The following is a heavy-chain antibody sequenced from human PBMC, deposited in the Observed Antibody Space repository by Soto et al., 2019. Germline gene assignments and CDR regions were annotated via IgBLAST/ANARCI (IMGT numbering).Heavy chain of an antibody. V-gene: IGHV1-46*03. J-gene: IGHJ6*02. CDR3: ARGRESFQFYYGMDV. D-gene: IGHD3-3*01. CDR1: GYTFTSYY. Sequence: ASVKVSCKASGYTFTSYYMRWVRQAPGQGLEWMGIINPSGGSTSYAQKFQGRVTMTRDTSTSTVYMELSSLRSEDTAVYYCARGRESFQFYYGMDVWGQGTTVTVSS. CDR2: INPSGGST.